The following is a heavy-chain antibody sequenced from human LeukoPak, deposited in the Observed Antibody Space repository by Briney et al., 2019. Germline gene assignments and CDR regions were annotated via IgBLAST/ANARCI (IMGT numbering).Heavy chain of an antibody. CDR3: ARQDTTYYYGSGSYPFDI. J-gene: IGHJ3*02. CDR1: GGSFSGYY. Sequence: SETLSLTCAVYGGSFSGYYWSWIRQPPGKGLEWIGYIYYSGSTNYNPSLKSRVTISVDTSKNQFSLKLSSVTAADTAVYYCARQDTTYYYGSGSYPFDIWGQGTMVTVSS. V-gene: IGHV4-59*08. CDR2: IYYSGST. D-gene: IGHD3-10*01.